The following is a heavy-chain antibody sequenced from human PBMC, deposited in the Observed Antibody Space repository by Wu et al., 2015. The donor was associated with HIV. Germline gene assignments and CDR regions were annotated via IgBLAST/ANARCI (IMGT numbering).Heavy chain of an antibody. D-gene: IGHD3-22*01. J-gene: IGHJ4*02. V-gene: IGHV1-69*13. CDR3: ASEQYYYDSSGYYSRFDY. CDR1: GGTFSSYA. CDR2: IIPIFGTA. Sequence: QVQLVQSGAEVKKPGSSVKVSCKASGGTFSSYAISWVRQAPGQGLEWMGRIIPIFGTANYAQKFQGRVTITADESTSTAYMELSSLRSEDTAVYYCASEQYYYDSSGYYSRFDYWGQGTLVTVSS.